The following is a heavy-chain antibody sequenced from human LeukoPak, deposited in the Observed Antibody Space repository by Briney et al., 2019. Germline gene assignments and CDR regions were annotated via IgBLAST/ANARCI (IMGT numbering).Heavy chain of an antibody. J-gene: IGHJ3*02. V-gene: IGHV5-51*01. Sequence: GESLKISCKGSGYSFTSYWIGWVRQMPGKGLEWMWLIYPGDSDTRYSPSFQGQVTISADKSISTAYLQWSSLKASDTAMYYCASGHCSSTSCPDAFDIWGQGTMVTVSS. D-gene: IGHD2-2*01. CDR3: ASGHCSSTSCPDAFDI. CDR1: GYSFTSYW. CDR2: IYPGDSDT.